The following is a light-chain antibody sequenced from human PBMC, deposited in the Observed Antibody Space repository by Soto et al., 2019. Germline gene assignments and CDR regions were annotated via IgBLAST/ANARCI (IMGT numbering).Light chain of an antibody. CDR3: SSYTGSNKLL. V-gene: IGLV2-8*01. Sequence: QSALTQPPSASGSPGQSVTISCTGTSSDIGGYNYVSWYQQYPGKAPKLMIFEVSKRPSGVPDRFSGSKSGNTASLTVSGLQAEDEATYYCSSYTGSNKLLFGGGTKLTVL. CDR1: SSDIGGYNY. CDR2: EVS. J-gene: IGLJ2*01.